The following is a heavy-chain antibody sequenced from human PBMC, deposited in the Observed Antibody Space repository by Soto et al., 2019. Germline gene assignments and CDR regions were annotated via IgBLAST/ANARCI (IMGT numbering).Heavy chain of an antibody. J-gene: IGHJ4*02. Sequence: QVHLVQSGAEVKKPGASVKVSCKGSGYAFTTYGITWVRQAPGQGLEWMGWISAHNGNTNYAQKLQGRVTVTRDTSTSTAYMEVRSLRSEDTAVYYCARGRYGDYWGQGALVTVSS. D-gene: IGHD1-1*01. CDR1: GYAFTTYG. CDR2: ISAHNGNT. V-gene: IGHV1-18*01. CDR3: ARGRYGDY.